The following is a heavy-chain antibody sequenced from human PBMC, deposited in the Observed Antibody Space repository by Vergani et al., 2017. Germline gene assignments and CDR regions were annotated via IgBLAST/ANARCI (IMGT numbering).Heavy chain of an antibody. CDR1: GGTFSSYA. D-gene: IGHD3-10*01. CDR2: IIPIFGTA. V-gene: IGHV1-69*01. CDR3: ARASGHSPFGEPTLDYYCMDV. Sequence: QVQLVQSGAEVKKPGSSVKVSCKASGGTFSSYAIRWVRQAPGQGLEWMGGIIPIFGTANSAQKFQGRVTITAEESTGTAYMELSSLRSEDTAVYYCARASGHSPFGEPTLDYYCMDVWGQGTTVTVSS. J-gene: IGHJ6*02.